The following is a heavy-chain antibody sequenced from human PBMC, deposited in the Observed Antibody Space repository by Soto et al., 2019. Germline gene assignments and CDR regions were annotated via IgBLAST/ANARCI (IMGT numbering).Heavy chain of an antibody. J-gene: IGHJ6*02. CDR3: AREAIITDVQNGAVDV. V-gene: IGHV4-59*01. CDR2: IFYSGSA. CDR1: GGSISGSY. Sequence: PSETLSLTCTVSGGSISGSYWSWIRQPPGKGLEWIGYIFYSGSANYKPSLKSRVTISVDTSKNQFSLKLSSVTAADTAVYYCAREAIITDVQNGAVDVWGQGTTVTVSS. D-gene: IGHD1-1*01.